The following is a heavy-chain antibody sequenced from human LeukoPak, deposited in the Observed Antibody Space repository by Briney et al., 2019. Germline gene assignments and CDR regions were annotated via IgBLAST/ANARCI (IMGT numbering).Heavy chain of an antibody. CDR1: GYTFTTYY. Sequence: ASVKVSCKASGYTFTTYYIHWVRQAPGQGLEYMGIINLSGGSTSYAQKSQGRVTMATDTSTSTVYMELSSLRSEDTAVYYCARELPRTYNFDYWGQGTLVTVSS. D-gene: IGHD1-7*01. J-gene: IGHJ4*02. CDR2: INLSGGST. CDR3: ARELPRTYNFDY. V-gene: IGHV1-46*01.